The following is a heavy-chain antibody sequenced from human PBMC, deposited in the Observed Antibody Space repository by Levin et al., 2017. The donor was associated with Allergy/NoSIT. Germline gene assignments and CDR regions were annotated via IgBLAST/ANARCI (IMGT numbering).Heavy chain of an antibody. CDR3: ARAGGRFNAFDI. CDR2: IGTAGDT. J-gene: IGHJ3*02. D-gene: IGHD3-3*01. V-gene: IGHV3-13*04. CDR1: GFTFSSYD. Sequence: GESLKISCAASGFTFSSYDMHWVRQATGKGLEWVSAIGTAGDTYYPGSVKGRFTISRENAKNSLYLQMNSLRAGDTAVYYCARAGGRFNAFDIWGQGTMVTVSS.